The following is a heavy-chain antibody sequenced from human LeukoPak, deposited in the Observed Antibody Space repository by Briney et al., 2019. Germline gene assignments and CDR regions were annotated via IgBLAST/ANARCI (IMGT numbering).Heavy chain of an antibody. D-gene: IGHD5-12*01. Sequence: PSETLSLTCTVSGGSISSYYWSGIRQPAGKGLEWIGRIYTSGSTNYNPSLKSRVTMSVDTSKNQFSLKLSSVTAADTAVYYCARAFSGYRDVHFDYWGQGTLVTVSS. J-gene: IGHJ4*02. CDR2: IYTSGST. CDR3: ARAFSGYRDVHFDY. CDR1: GGSISSYY. V-gene: IGHV4-4*07.